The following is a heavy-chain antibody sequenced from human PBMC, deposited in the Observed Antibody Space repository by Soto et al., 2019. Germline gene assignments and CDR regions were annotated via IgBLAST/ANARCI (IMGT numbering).Heavy chain of an antibody. CDR1: GYTFTSYA. D-gene: IGHD2-21*02. CDR3: ARAWVVVTAPEY. CDR2: INAGNGNT. J-gene: IGHJ4*02. Sequence: QVQLVQSGADEKKPGASVKVSCKASGYTFTSYAMHWVRQAPGQRLEWMGWINAGNGNTKYSQKFQGRVTITRDTSASTAYMELSSLRSEDTAVYYCARAWVVVTAPEYWGQGTLVTVS. V-gene: IGHV1-3*05.